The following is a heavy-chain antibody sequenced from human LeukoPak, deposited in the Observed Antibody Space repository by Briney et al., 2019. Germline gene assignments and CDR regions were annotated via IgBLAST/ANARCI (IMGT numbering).Heavy chain of an antibody. V-gene: IGHV4-4*07. J-gene: IGHJ3*02. Sequence: SETLSLTCIVSGGSISSYYWSWIRQPAGKGLEWIGCIYTSGSTNYNPSLKSRVTMSVDTSKNQFSLKLSSVTAADTAVYYCARAGYNWNTFDIWGQGTMVTVSS. CDR1: GGSISSYY. D-gene: IGHD1-1*01. CDR3: ARAGYNWNTFDI. CDR2: IYTSGST.